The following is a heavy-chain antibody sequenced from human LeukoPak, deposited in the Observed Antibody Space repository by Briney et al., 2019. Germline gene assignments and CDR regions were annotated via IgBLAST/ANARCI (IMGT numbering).Heavy chain of an antibody. J-gene: IGHJ4*02. CDR2: ISGSGGST. CDR3: AKDRGYYDSSGYYYY. D-gene: IGHD3-22*01. CDR1: GFTFSSYS. V-gene: IGHV3-23*01. Sequence: GGSLRLSCAASGFTFSSYSMNWVRQAPGKGLEWVSAISGSGGSTYYADSVKGRFTISRDNSKNTLYLQMNSLRAEDTAVYYCAKDRGYYDSSGYYYYWGQGTLVTVSS.